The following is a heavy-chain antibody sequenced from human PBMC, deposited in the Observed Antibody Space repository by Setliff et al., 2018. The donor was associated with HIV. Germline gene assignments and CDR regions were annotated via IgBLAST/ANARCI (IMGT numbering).Heavy chain of an antibody. J-gene: IGHJ4*02. V-gene: IGHV4-4*02. CDR1: GGSITTTNW. CDR3: ARSPAAEGH. D-gene: IGHD6-13*01. CDR2: IYHSGNT. Sequence: SETLSLTCAVSGGSITTTNWWTWIRQPPGKGLEWIGDIYHSGNTNYNPSPKSRVTMSVDTSKNQFSLKLNSVTAADTAVYYCARSPAAEGHCGQGTPVTVSS.